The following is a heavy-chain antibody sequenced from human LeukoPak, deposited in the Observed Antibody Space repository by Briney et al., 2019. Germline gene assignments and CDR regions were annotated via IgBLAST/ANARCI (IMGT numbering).Heavy chain of an antibody. D-gene: IGHD2-2*01. V-gene: IGHV3-9*01. J-gene: IGHJ4*02. CDR3: AGGSALVRYCSSTSCLGIDY. Sequence: GRSLRLSCAASGFTFDDYAMHWVRQAPGKGLEWVSGISWNSGSIGYADSVKGRFTISRDNAKNSLYLQMNSLRAEDTAVYYCAGGSALVRYCSSTSCLGIDYWGQGTLVTVSS. CDR1: GFTFDDYA. CDR2: ISWNSGSI.